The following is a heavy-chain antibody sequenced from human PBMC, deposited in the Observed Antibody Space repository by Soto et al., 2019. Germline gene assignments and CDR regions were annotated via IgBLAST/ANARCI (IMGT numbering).Heavy chain of an antibody. CDR2: ISASGDST. CDR3: ANSPRALLTFDS. J-gene: IGHJ4*02. CDR1: GFTFDTYA. Sequence: GGSLRLSCAASGFTFDTYAMSWVRQAPGKGLEWVSSISASGDSTYSGDTVKGRLSISRDNSKNTVYLQMNSLRAEYTAIYYCANSPRALLTFDSWGQGTLVNVSS. D-gene: IGHD1-26*01. V-gene: IGHV3-23*01.